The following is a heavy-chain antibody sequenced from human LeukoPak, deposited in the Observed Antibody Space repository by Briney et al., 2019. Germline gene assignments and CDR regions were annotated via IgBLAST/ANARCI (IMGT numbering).Heavy chain of an antibody. CDR1: EFTCSSYW. D-gene: IGHD4-17*01. V-gene: IGHV3-7*01. CDR3: ARVGARQILEY. CDR2: IKQDGGEK. J-gene: IGHJ4*02. Sequence: GGSLRLSCAASEFTCSSYWMSWVRQAPGKGLEWVANIKQDGGEKYYLDSVKGRFTVSRDNAKNSLYLQMSSLRAEDTAVYYCARVGARQILEYWGQGTLVTVSS.